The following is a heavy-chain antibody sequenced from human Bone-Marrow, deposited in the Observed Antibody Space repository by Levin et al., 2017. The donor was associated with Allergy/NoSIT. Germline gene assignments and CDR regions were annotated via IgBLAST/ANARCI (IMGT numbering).Heavy chain of an antibody. CDR1: GFTFSSYA. Sequence: GESLKISCAASGFTFSSYAMHWVRQAPGKGLEWVAVISYDGSNKYYADSVKGRFTISRDNSKNTLYLQMNSLRAEDTAVYHCARVGLHCSGGSCSLGYFDYWGQGTLVTVSS. CDR2: ISYDGSNK. D-gene: IGHD2-15*01. CDR3: ARVGLHCSGGSCSLGYFDY. V-gene: IGHV3-30-3*01. J-gene: IGHJ4*02.